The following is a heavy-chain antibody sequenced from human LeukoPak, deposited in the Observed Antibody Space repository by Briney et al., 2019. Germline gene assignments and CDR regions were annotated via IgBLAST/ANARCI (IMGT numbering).Heavy chain of an antibody. CDR2: IKQDGSEK. D-gene: IGHD1-14*01. CDR1: GFTLSIYW. V-gene: IGHV3-7*01. Sequence: GGSLRLSGAASGFTLSIYWMSWVRQAPGKGLEWVANIKQDGSEKYYVHSVKGRFTISRDNAKNSLYLQMNSLRAEDTAVYYCARVWAIIGFDYWGQGTLVTVSS. CDR3: ARVWAIIGFDY. J-gene: IGHJ4*02.